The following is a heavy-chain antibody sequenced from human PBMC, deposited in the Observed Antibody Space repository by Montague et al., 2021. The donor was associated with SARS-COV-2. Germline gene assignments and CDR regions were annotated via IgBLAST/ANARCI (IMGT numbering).Heavy chain of an antibody. CDR2: IYYSGST. V-gene: IGHV4-39*01. J-gene: IGHJ5*02. CDR3: ARRSYDILTGYSIPNWFDP. Sequence: SETLSLTCTVSGGSISSSSYYWGWIRQPPGKGLEWIGSIYYSGSTYYNPSPKGRVTISVDTSKNQFSLKLSSVTAADTAVYYCARRSYDILTGYSIPNWFDPWGQGTLVTVSS. D-gene: IGHD3-9*01. CDR1: GGSISSSSYY.